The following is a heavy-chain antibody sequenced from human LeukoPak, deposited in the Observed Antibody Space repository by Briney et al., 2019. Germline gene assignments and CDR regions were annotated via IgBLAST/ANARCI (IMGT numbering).Heavy chain of an antibody. J-gene: IGHJ3*02. V-gene: IGHV3-23*01. CDR2: ISGSGAGT. CDR1: GFTFISYA. D-gene: IGHD2-21*01. CDR3: ARSRVISLGAFDI. Sequence: QPGGSLRLSCAASGFTFISYAMSWVRQAPGKGLEWVSAISGSGAGTYYADSVKGRFTISRDNSKNTLYLQMNSLRAEDTAVYYCARSRVISLGAFDIWGQGTMVTVSS.